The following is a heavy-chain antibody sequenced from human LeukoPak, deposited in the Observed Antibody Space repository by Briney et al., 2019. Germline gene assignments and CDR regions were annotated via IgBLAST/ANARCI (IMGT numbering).Heavy chain of an antibody. CDR1: GYTFTGYY. V-gene: IGHV1-18*04. CDR3: ARSYRNGNWFDP. D-gene: IGHD4-11*01. Sequence: ASVKVSCKASGYTFTGYYLHWVRQAPGQGLEWMGWISAYNGNTNYAQKLQGRVTMTTDTSTSTAYMELRSLRSDDTAVYYCARSYRNGNWFDPWGQGTLVTVSS. CDR2: ISAYNGNT. J-gene: IGHJ5*02.